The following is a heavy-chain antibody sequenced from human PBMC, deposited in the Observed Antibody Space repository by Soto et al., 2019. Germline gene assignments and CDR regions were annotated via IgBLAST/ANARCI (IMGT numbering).Heavy chain of an antibody. CDR2: IIPIFGTA. V-gene: IGHV1-69*06. CDR1: GGTFSSYA. Sequence: QVQLVQSGAEVKKPGSSVKVSCKASGGTFSSYAISWVRQAPGQGLEWMGGIIPIFGTANYAQKFQGRVTIIADKSTSTAYMELSSLRSEDTAVYYCARGGVVVPASYYYYGMDVWGQGTTVTVSS. D-gene: IGHD2-2*01. J-gene: IGHJ6*02. CDR3: ARGGVVVPASYYYYGMDV.